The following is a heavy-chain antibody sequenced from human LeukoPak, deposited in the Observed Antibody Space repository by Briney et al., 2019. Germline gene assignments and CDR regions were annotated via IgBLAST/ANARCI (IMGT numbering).Heavy chain of an antibody. V-gene: IGHV3-23*01. D-gene: IGHD1-1*01. Sequence: GGSLRLSCAASGFTFTNYAVSWVRQAPGKGLEWVSGMSGRGVSTYYADSVKGRFTISSDNSKNTLYLQMNSLRAEDTAVYYCAKANWVSNADAVWWGQGTQVTVSS. CDR1: GFTFTNYA. CDR3: AKANWVSNADAVW. J-gene: IGHJ4*02. CDR2: MSGRGVST.